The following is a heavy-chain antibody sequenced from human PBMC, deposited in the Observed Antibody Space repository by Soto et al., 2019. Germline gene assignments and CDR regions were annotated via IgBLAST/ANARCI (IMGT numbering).Heavy chain of an antibody. Sequence: GGSLRLSCAASGFTFSSYAMSWVRQAPGKGLEWVSAISGSGGSTYYADSVKGRFTISRDNSKNTLYLQMNSRRAEDTAVYYCAKVWVGYSYGPFDYWGQGTLVTVSS. CDR3: AKVWVGYSYGPFDY. J-gene: IGHJ4*02. CDR2: ISGSGGST. CDR1: GFTFSSYA. D-gene: IGHD5-18*01. V-gene: IGHV3-23*01.